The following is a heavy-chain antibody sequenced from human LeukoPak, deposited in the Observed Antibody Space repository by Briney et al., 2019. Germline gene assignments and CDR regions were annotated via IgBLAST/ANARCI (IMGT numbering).Heavy chain of an antibody. CDR3: AKRATMSGATYYFDY. CDR1: GFTFSSYA. D-gene: IGHD5-12*01. J-gene: IGHJ4*02. V-gene: IGHV3-23*01. CDR2: IPGSGDST. Sequence: GGSLRLSCAASGFTFSSYAMYWVRQAPGRGLEWVSAIPGSGDSTYYADSVKGRFAISRDNSNNMLYLQMNSLRAEDTAVYYCAKRATMSGATYYFDYWGQGALVTVSS.